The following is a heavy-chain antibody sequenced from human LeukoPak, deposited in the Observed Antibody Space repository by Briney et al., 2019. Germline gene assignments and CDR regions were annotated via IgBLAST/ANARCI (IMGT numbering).Heavy chain of an antibody. Sequence: PSETLSLTCAVYGGSFSGYYWSSIRQPPGKGLEWIGEINHSGSTNYNPSLKSRVTISVDTSKSQFSLKLSSVTAADTAVYYCARGRSALDFDYWGQGTLVTVSS. V-gene: IGHV4-34*01. CDR1: GGSFSGYY. J-gene: IGHJ4*02. CDR3: ARGRSALDFDY. CDR2: INHSGST.